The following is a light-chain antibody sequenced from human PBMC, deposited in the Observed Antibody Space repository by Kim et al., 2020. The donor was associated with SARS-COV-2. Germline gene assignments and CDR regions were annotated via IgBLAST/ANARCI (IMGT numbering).Light chain of an antibody. Sequence: EIVLTQSPGTLSLSPGERATLSCRASQSVSSSYLAWYQQKPGQAPKLLIYGASRRATDIPDRFSGSGSGTDFTLTISRLEPEDFAVYYCQQYGSLITFGQGTRLEIK. CDR2: GAS. J-gene: IGKJ5*01. V-gene: IGKV3-20*01. CDR3: QQYGSLIT. CDR1: QSVSSSY.